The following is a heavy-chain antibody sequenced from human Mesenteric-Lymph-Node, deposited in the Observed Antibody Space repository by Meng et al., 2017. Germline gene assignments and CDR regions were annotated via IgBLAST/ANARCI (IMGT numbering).Heavy chain of an antibody. Sequence: LEREESGPGLVKPSETRSLTCTVSGGSISRSSYYWGWIRQPPGKGLEWIGSIYYSGSTYYNPSLKSRVTISVDTSKNQFSLRLSSVTAADTAVYYCTTLYGDSISWGQGTLVTVSS. CDR3: TTLYGDSIS. V-gene: IGHV4-39*07. D-gene: IGHD4-17*01. J-gene: IGHJ4*02. CDR1: GGSISRSSYY. CDR2: IYYSGST.